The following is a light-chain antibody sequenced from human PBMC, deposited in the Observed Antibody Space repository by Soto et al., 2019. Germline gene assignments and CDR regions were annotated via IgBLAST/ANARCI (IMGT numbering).Light chain of an antibody. J-gene: IGKJ1*01. CDR3: QQSSSSPWT. V-gene: IGKV1-39*01. CDR1: QSISSY. Sequence: DIQITQSPSSRSASVGDIVSITCRASQSISSYLNWYQQKPGKAPKLLIYAAFTLQTGVSSRFIGSGSGTDFTLTINSLKPEDFATYYCQQSSSSPWTFGHGTKVDIK. CDR2: AAF.